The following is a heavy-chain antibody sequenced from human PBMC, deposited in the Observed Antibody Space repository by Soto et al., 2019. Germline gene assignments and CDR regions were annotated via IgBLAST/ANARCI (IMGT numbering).Heavy chain of an antibody. V-gene: IGHV1-69*01. CDR1: GGTFNTYI. J-gene: IGHJ3*01. CDR2: IITSFGTA. D-gene: IGHD2-21*02. CDR3: ATVETPGGGPPASPTPQAFVV. Sequence: QVQLVQSGAEVKKPGSSVKVSCKASGGTFNTYIITWVRQAPGQGLEWMGGIITSFGTANYAPKFRGRVTITADDSTTIVYMEVSSMRSEATAVYFCATVETPGGGPPASPTPQAFVVWGQGTDVTVSS.